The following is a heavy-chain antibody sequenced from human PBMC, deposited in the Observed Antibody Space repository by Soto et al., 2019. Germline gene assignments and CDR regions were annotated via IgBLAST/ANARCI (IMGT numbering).Heavy chain of an antibody. D-gene: IGHD3-22*01. V-gene: IGHV3-30*14. CDR3: ARDWYYYESSGLDAFDI. CDR1: GFIFNMYA. Sequence: GGSLRLSCTASGFIFNMYAMNWVRQAPGKGLEWVAIISYDGNNEDYADSVEGRFTISRDNSKNLLYLHMNSLRPEDTAVYYCARDWYYYESSGLDAFDIWGQGTVVTVSS. J-gene: IGHJ3*02. CDR2: ISYDGNNE.